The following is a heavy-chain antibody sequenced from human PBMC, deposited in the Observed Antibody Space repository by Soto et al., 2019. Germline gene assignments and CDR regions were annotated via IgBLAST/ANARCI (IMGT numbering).Heavy chain of an antibody. Sequence: QVQLVQSGAEVKKPGASVKVSCKASGYTFTSYYMHWVRQAPGQGLEWMGIINPSGGSTSYAQKFQGRVTMTRDTSTSTVYMELSSLRSEDTAVYYCARVYPSDTRHGYVGNTGFDPWGQGTLVTVSS. D-gene: IGHD5-18*01. CDR2: INPSGGST. CDR1: GYTFTSYY. V-gene: IGHV1-46*03. CDR3: ARVYPSDTRHGYVGNTGFDP. J-gene: IGHJ5*02.